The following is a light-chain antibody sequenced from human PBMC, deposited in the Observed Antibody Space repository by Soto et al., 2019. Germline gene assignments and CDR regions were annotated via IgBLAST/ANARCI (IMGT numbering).Light chain of an antibody. Sequence: QSALTQPASVSGSPGQSITISCTGPNSDVGSYKFVSWYQQHPGKAPKLIIYEATKRPSRFSNPFSGSKSDNTASLTLSGLQAEAEDDYYCCSFAGGGATLVFGGGTKVTVL. CDR3: CSFAGGGATLV. V-gene: IGLV2-23*01. CDR2: EAT. J-gene: IGLJ2*01. CDR1: NSDVGSYKF.